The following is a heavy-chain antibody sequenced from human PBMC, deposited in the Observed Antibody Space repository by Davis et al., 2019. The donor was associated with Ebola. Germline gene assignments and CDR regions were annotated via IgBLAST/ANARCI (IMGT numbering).Heavy chain of an antibody. V-gene: IGHV3-23*01. Sequence: GGSLRLSCAASGFTFSSYAMSWVRQAPGSGLEWVSVISGSGSNTYYADSVKGRFSISRDNSKNTLYLQMNSLRVDDTAVYYCAKDPRNGTYPFWGQGTLVTVSS. CDR1: GFTFSSYA. CDR2: ISGSGSNT. J-gene: IGHJ4*02. D-gene: IGHD1-26*01. CDR3: AKDPRNGTYPF.